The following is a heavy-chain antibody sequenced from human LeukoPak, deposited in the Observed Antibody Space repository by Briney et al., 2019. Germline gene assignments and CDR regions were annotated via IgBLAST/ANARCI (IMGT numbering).Heavy chain of an antibody. D-gene: IGHD3-16*01. V-gene: IGHV3-33*01. CDR2: IWYDGSNK. Sequence: GGSLRLSCAASGFTFSSYGMHWVRQAPGKGLEWVAVIWYDGSNKYYADSVKGRFTISRDNSKNTLYLQMNSLRAEDTAVYYCARDRPPVGESAFDIWGQGTMVTVSS. J-gene: IGHJ3*02. CDR3: ARDRPPVGESAFDI. CDR1: GFTFSSYG.